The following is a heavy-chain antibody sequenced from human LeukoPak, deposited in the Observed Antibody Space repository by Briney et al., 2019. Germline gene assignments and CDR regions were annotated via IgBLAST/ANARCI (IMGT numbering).Heavy chain of an antibody. CDR1: GGTFGSYA. D-gene: IGHD3-22*01. V-gene: IGHV1-69*05. Sequence: SVKVSCKASGGTFGSYAISWVRQAPGQGLEWMGRIIPIFGTANYAQKFQGRVTITTDESTSTAYMELSSLRSEDTAVYYCARGGYYYDSSGYWPWYFDLWGRGTLVTVSS. CDR3: ARGGYYYDSSGYWPWYFDL. J-gene: IGHJ2*01. CDR2: IIPIFGTA.